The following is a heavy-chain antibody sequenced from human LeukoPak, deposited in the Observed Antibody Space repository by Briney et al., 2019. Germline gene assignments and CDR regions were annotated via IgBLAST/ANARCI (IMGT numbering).Heavy chain of an antibody. D-gene: IGHD3-10*01. V-gene: IGHV1-69*04. CDR2: FIPILGIA. CDR3: ARAAYGSGSYGYFDY. Sequence: SVKVSCKASGGTFSSYAISWVRQAPGQGLEWMGRFIPILGIANYAQKFQGRVTITADKSTSTAYMELSSLRSEDTAVYYCARAAYGSGSYGYFDYWGQGTLVTVSS. J-gene: IGHJ4*02. CDR1: GGTFSSYA.